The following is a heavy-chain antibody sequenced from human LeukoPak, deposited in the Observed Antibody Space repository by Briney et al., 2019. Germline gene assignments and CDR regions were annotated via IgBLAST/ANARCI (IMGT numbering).Heavy chain of an antibody. CDR1: GGSISSYY. D-gene: IGHD3-3*01. CDR3: AREHYDFWSSSRGAAFDI. V-gene: IGHV4-4*08. J-gene: IGHJ3*02. Sequence: SETLSLTCTVSGGSISSYYWSWIRQPPGKGLEWIGYIYNSGSTNYNPSLKSRVTISLDTSKNQFSLKLSSVTAADTAVYYCAREHYDFWSSSRGAAFDIWGQGTMVTVSS. CDR2: IYNSGST.